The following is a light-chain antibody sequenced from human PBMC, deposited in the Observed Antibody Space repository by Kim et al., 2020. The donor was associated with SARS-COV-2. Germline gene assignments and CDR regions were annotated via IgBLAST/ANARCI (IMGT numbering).Light chain of an antibody. J-gene: IGLJ2*01. CDR3: AAWDDSLSGRGVV. V-gene: IGLV1-47*01. CDR2: RNN. CDR1: SSNIGSNY. Sequence: RVTISCSGSSSNIGSNYVYWYQQLPGTAPKLLIYRNNPRPSGVPDRFSGSKSGTSASLAISGLRSEDEADYYCAAWDDSLSGRGVVFGGGTQLTVL.